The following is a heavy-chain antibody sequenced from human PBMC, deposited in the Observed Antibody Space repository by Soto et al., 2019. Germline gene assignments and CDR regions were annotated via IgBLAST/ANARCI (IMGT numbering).Heavy chain of an antibody. D-gene: IGHD2-2*01. CDR1: GYTFTGYY. J-gene: IGHJ5*02. Sequence: GASVKVSCKASGYTFTGYYMHWVRQAPGQGLEWMGWINPNSGGTNYAQKFQGWVTMTRDTSISTAHMELSRLRSDDTAVYYCARDSGYCSSTSCANWFDPWGQGTLVTVSS. V-gene: IGHV1-2*04. CDR2: INPNSGGT. CDR3: ARDSGYCSSTSCANWFDP.